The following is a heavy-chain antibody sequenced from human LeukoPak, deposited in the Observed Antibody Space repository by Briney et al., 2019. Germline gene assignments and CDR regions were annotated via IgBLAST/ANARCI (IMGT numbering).Heavy chain of an antibody. CDR1: GFTFSSYG. CDR2: ISYDGSNK. V-gene: IGHV3-30*03. J-gene: IGHJ3*02. D-gene: IGHD2-15*01. CDR3: AREAGSGHDAFDI. Sequence: SGGSLRLSCAASGFTFSSYGMHWVRQAPGKGLEWVAVISYDGSNKYYADSVKGRFTISRDNSKNTLYLQMNSLRAEDTAVYYCAREAGSGHDAFDIWGQGTMVTVSS.